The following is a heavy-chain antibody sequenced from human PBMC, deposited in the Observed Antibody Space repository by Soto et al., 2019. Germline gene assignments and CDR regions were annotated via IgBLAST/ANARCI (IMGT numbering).Heavy chain of an antibody. CDR1: GFAFSKFG. D-gene: IGHD6-13*01. V-gene: IGHV3-30*18. Sequence: QLVESGGGVVQPGRFLRLSCAASGFAFSKFGMHWVRQAPGKGLEWVAVVSYEGTNTYYADSVKGRFTISRDNSKNTIYLQMDSLRTEDTALYYCAKDRRQPLDPWGQGTLVTVAS. CDR3: AKDRRQPLDP. J-gene: IGHJ5*02. CDR2: VSYEGTNT.